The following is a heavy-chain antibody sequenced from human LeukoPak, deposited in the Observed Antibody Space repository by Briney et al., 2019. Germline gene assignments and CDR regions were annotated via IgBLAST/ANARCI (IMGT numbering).Heavy chain of an antibody. J-gene: IGHJ4*02. V-gene: IGHV3-23*01. CDR3: AKDMLVAYGDYGEYYFDY. D-gene: IGHD4-17*01. CDR2: ISGSGGST. CDR1: GFTFSSYA. Sequence: GGSLRLSCAASGFTFSSYAMTWVRQAPGKGLEWVSAISGSGGSTYYADSVKGRFTISRDNSKNTLYLQMNSLRAEDTAVYYCAKDMLVAYGDYGEYYFDYWGQGTLVTVSS.